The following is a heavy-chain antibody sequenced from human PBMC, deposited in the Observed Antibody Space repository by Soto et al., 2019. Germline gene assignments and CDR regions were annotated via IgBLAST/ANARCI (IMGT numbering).Heavy chain of an antibody. D-gene: IGHD2-2*01. CDR2: ISGSGGST. V-gene: IGHV3-23*01. CDR3: AKDRDDIVVVPAATLFDY. CDR1: GFTFSSYA. Sequence: GGSLRLSCAASGFTFSSYAMSWVRQAPGKGLEWVSAISGSGGSTYYADSVKGRFTISRDNSKNTLYLQMNSLRAEDTAVYYCAKDRDDIVVVPAATLFDYWGQGTLVTVSS. J-gene: IGHJ4*02.